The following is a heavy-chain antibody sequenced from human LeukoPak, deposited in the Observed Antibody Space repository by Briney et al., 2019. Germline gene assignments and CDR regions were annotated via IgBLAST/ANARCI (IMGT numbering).Heavy chain of an antibody. Sequence: GGSLRLSCAASGFTFSTYSMNWVRQAPGKGLEWVSYISTSGLTTYYADSVKGRFTISRDNAKNSVHLQMNSLRAEDTAVYYCARDPLGAQFDYWGQGTLVTVSS. CDR1: GFTFSTYS. CDR3: ARDPLGAQFDY. CDR2: ISTSGLTT. J-gene: IGHJ4*02. V-gene: IGHV3-48*04. D-gene: IGHD1-26*01.